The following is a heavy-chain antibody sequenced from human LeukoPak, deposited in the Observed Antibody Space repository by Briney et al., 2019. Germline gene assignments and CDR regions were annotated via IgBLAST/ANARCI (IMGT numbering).Heavy chain of an antibody. V-gene: IGHV1-46*01. J-gene: IGHJ2*01. Sequence: ASVKVSCKASGYTFTSCYMHWVRPAPGQGLAWMGIINPSGGSTSYAQKFQGRVTMTRDTSTSTVYMELSSLRSEDTAVYYCARVGVPAAIHGWYFDLWGRGTLVTVSS. CDR2: INPSGGST. CDR3: ARVGVPAAIHGWYFDL. D-gene: IGHD2-2*01. CDR1: GYTFTSCY.